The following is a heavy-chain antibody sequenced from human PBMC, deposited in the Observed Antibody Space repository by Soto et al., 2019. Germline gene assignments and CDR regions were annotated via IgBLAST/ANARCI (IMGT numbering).Heavy chain of an antibody. CDR1: GGSVSSSNW. CDR3: SRVPGGVVFADYAFEI. Sequence: QVQLQESGPGLLKPSGTLSLTCAVSGGSVSSSNWWRWVRQSPGKGLEWMGEIYHSGSAHYNPSPKGRVTISRGKSKSQFPLRPTSVAAADSAVYYCSRVPGGVVFADYAFEIWGPGTKGCVSS. J-gene: IGHJ3*02. V-gene: IGHV4-4*02. CDR2: IYHSGSA. D-gene: IGHD2-21*01.